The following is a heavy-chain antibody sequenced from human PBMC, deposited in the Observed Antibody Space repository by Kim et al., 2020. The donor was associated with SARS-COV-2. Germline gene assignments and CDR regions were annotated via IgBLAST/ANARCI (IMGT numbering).Heavy chain of an antibody. Sequence: GGSLRLSCAASGFTFDDYAMHWVRQAPGKGLEWVSLISGDGGSTYYEDPVKGRFTISRDNSKNSLYLQMNRLRTEDTALYYCAKDRGSLYYDFWSGYPPYYYYGMDVWGQGTTVTVSS. CDR1: GFTFDDYA. CDR3: AKDRGSLYYDFWSGYPPYYYYGMDV. CDR2: ISGDGGST. D-gene: IGHD3-3*01. V-gene: IGHV3-43*02. J-gene: IGHJ6*02.